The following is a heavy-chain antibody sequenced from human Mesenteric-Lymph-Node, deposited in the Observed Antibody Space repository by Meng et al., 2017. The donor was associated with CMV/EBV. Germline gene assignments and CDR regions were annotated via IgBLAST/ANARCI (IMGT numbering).Heavy chain of an antibody. J-gene: IGHJ4*02. D-gene: IGHD6-13*01. CDR3: ARDTAGGYWD. CDR2: INPNSGGT. CDR1: GYTFTGYY. Sequence: KVSCKASGYTFTGYYMHWVRQAPGQGLEWMGWINPNSGGTNYAQKFQGRVTMTRDTSTSTVYMELSSLRSEDTAVYYCARDTAGGYWDWGQGTLVTVSS. V-gene: IGHV1-2*02.